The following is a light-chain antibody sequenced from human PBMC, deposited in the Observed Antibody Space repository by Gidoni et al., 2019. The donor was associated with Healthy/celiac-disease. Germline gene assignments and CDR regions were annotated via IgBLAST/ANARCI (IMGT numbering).Light chain of an antibody. Sequence: QSVLTQPPSVSAAPGQKVTISCSGSSSNIGNNYVSWYQQLPGTAPKLLIYDNKKRPSGIPDRFSGSKSGTSAILGITGLQTGDEADYYCGTWDSSLSAVVFGGGTKLTVL. J-gene: IGLJ2*01. CDR2: DNK. CDR3: GTWDSSLSAVV. V-gene: IGLV1-51*01. CDR1: SSNIGNNY.